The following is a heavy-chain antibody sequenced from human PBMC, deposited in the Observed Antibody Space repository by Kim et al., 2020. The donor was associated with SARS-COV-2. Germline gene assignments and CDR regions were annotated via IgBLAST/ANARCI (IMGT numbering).Heavy chain of an antibody. J-gene: IGHJ6*02. V-gene: IGHV4-34*01. CDR3: ARVFGVPYPVFIDL. CDR1: GWSFSGYY. Sequence: SETLSLTCAVYGWSFSGYYWSWIRQPPGKGLEWIGEINHSGSTNYNPSLKSRVTISVDTSKNQFSLKLSSVTAADTAVYYCARVFGVPYPVFIDLWGQGTTVTVSS. CDR2: INHSGST. D-gene: IGHD3-3*01.